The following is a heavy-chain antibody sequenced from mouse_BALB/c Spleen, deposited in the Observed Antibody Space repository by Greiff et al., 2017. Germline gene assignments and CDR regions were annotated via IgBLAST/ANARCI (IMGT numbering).Heavy chain of an antibody. V-gene: IGHV1-18*01. CDR3: ARKGYYYGSSYSAWFAY. CDR2: INPNNGGT. D-gene: IGHD1-1*01. Sequence: EVQLQQSGPELVKPGASVKISCKTSGYTFTEYTMHWVKQSHGKSLEWIGGINPNNGGTSYNQKFKGKATLTVDKSSSTAYMELRSLTSEDSAVYYCARKGYYYGSSYSAWFAYWGQGTLVTVSA. J-gene: IGHJ3*01. CDR1: GYTFTEYT.